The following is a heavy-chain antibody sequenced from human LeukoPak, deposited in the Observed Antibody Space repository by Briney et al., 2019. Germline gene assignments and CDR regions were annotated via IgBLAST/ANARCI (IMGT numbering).Heavy chain of an antibody. V-gene: IGHV3-7*01. CDR2: IQQDGSAK. D-gene: IGHD3-22*01. J-gene: IGHJ4*02. CDR3: ARFSLYDNSGYYSWLFDF. CDR1: GFTFSTSW. Sequence: GGSLRLSCAASGFTFSTSWMSWVRQAPGKRLEWVANIQQDGSAKYYVDSVKGRFTISRDNAKNSLYLQMNSLRAEDTAVYYCARFSLYDNSGYYSWLFDFWGQGTLVTVSS.